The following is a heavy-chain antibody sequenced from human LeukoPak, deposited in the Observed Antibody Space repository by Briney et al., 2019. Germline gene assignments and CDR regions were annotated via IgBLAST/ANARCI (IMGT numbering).Heavy chain of an antibody. CDR1: GFTFSSYA. Sequence: GGSLRLSCAASGFTFSSYAMSWVRQAPGKGLEWVSAISGGGGSTYYADSVKGRFTISRDNSKNTLYLQMNSLRAEDTAVYYCAKELFSFYDILTGYSYWGQGTLVTVSS. V-gene: IGHV3-23*01. CDR2: ISGGGGST. D-gene: IGHD3-9*01. CDR3: AKELFSFYDILTGYSY. J-gene: IGHJ4*02.